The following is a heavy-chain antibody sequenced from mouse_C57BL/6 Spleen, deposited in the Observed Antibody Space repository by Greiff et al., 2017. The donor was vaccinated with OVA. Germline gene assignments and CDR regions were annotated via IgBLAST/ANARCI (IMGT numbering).Heavy chain of an antibody. CDR2: IYTRSGNN. Sequence: QVQLQQSGAELARPGASVKLSCKASGYTFTSYGISWVKQRTGQGLEWIGEIYTRSGNNYYNEKLKGKGTLTADKSSSTAYMELRSLTSEDSAVYFCAREGDYDEGYALDYWGQGTSVTVSS. D-gene: IGHD2-4*01. CDR1: GYTFTSYG. CDR3: AREGDYDEGYALDY. V-gene: IGHV1-81*01. J-gene: IGHJ4*01.